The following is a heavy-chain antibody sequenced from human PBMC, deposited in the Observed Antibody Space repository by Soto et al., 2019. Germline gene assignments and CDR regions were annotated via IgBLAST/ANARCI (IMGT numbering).Heavy chain of an antibody. CDR2: IYYSGST. CDR1: GGSISSYY. Sequence: QVQLQESGPGLVKPSETLSLTCTVSGGSISSYYWSWIRQPPGKGLEWIGYIYYSGSTNYNPPLPSRVPISVVTPTQRFSLKLSYVTDEETAVYYCARDHGMATTTFDYWGQGTLVTVSS. CDR3: ARDHGMATTTFDY. D-gene: IGHD5-12*01. V-gene: IGHV4-59*01. J-gene: IGHJ4*02.